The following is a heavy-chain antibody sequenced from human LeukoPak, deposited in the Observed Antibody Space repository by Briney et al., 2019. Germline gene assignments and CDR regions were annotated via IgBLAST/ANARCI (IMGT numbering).Heavy chain of an antibody. D-gene: IGHD3-9*01. CDR2: ISYDGSNK. CDR1: GFTFSSYG. V-gene: IGHV3-30*03. CDR3: ARDRLRYFDWLFPNSDMDV. J-gene: IGHJ6*03. Sequence: GGSLRLSCAASGFTFSSYGMHWVRQAPGKGLEWVAVISYDGSNKYYADSVKGRFTISRDNSKNTLYLQMNSLRAEDTAVYYCARDRLRYFDWLFPNSDMDVWGKGTTVTVSS.